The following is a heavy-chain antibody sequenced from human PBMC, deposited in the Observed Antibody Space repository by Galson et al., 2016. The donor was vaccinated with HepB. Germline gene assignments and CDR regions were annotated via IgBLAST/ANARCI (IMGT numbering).Heavy chain of an antibody. Sequence: PALVTPTQTLTLTCTFSGFSLTTYGVGVGWIRQPPGKALEWLALAYWDDDNRYNPSLKSRLTVTKDISRNQVVLTMTNMDPVDTATYYCAHRLKLKIPWDYVDFDFWGQGTLVTVSS. V-gene: IGHV2-5*02. D-gene: IGHD1-7*01. J-gene: IGHJ4*02. CDR1: GFSLTTYGVG. CDR3: AHRLKLKIPWDYVDFDF. CDR2: AYWDDDN.